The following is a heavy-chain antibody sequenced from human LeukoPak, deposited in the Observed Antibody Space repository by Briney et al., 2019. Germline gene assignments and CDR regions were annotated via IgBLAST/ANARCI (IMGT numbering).Heavy chain of an antibody. V-gene: IGHV3-23*01. CDR1: GFTFATYG. Sequence: GGSLGLSCAASGFTFATYGMSWVRQAPGKGLEWVSVVGDSADTTHYADSVKGRFFNSRDNSKNTVHLQMNSLRAEDTAVYYCAKDSFTVVRGVGSDDGFAVWGQGTMVTVSS. CDR2: VGDSADTT. D-gene: IGHD3-10*01. CDR3: AKDSFTVVRGVGSDDGFAV. J-gene: IGHJ3*01.